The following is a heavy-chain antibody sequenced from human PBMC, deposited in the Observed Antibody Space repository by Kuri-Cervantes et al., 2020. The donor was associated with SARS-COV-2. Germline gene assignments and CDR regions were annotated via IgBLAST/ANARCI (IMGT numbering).Heavy chain of an antibody. V-gene: IGHV3-48*01. CDR2: ISSSSSTI. CDR3: AREGVGATTDNAFDI. D-gene: IGHD1-26*01. J-gene: IGHJ3*02. Sequence: GGSLRLSCAASGFTFSSYSMNWVRQAPGKGLEWVSYISSSSSTIYYADSVKGRFTISRDNSKNTLYLQMNSLRAEDTAVYYCAREGVGATTDNAFDIWGQGTMVTVSS. CDR1: GFTFSSYS.